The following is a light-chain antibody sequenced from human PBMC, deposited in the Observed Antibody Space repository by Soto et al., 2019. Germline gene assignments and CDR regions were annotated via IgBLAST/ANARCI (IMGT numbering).Light chain of an antibody. CDR3: AAWDDSLNGAV. Sequence: QPVLTQPPSASGTPGQRVAISCSGSSSNIGSNSVSWFQQLPGTAPKLIIYSNNQRPSGVPDRISGSKSGTSASLAISGLQSEDEADYYCAAWDDSLNGAVFGGGTQLTVL. CDR2: SNN. CDR1: SSNIGSNS. J-gene: IGLJ7*01. V-gene: IGLV1-44*01.